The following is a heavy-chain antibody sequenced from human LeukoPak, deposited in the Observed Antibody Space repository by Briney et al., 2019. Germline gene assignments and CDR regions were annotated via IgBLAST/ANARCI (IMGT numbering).Heavy chain of an antibody. CDR3: ARPSGFEAALPVDAFDI. J-gene: IGHJ3*02. D-gene: IGHD6-13*01. V-gene: IGHV4-39*01. CDR1: GGSISSSTYY. CDR2: IYYSGST. Sequence: SETLSLTCTVSGGSISSSTYYWGWIRQPPGKGLERIGSIYYSGSTYYNPSLKSRVTMSVDTSKNQFSLKLSSVTAADTAVYYCARPSGFEAALPVDAFDIWGQGTMVTVSS.